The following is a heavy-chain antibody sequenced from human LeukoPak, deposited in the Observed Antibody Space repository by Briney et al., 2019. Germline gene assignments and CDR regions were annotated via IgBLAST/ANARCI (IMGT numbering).Heavy chain of an antibody. D-gene: IGHD4-17*01. CDR3: ARSGQGGDYYFDY. J-gene: IGHJ4*02. Sequence: PSETLSLTCTVSGGSISSSSYYWGWIRQPPGKGLEWIGSIYYSGSTYYNPSLKSRVTISVDTSKNQFSLKLSSVTAADTAVYYCARSGQGGDYYFDYWGQGTLVTVSS. CDR2: IYYSGST. V-gene: IGHV4-39*01. CDR1: GGSISSSSYY.